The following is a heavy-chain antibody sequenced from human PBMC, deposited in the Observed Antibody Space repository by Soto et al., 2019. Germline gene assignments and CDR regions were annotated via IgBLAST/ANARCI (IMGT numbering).Heavy chain of an antibody. CDR1: GFTFSSYS. J-gene: IGHJ4*02. CDR2: IGGNGVTT. Sequence: EVQMLESGGGLVQPGGSLRLSCAASGFTFSSYSMSWVRQAPGKGLAWVSVIGGNGVTTYYADSVKGRFTISRDNSKNTLYLQMNSLRAEDTAIYYCARHGGLTRAMVDYWGQGPLVTVSS. D-gene: IGHD2-15*01. V-gene: IGHV3-23*01. CDR3: ARHGGLTRAMVDY.